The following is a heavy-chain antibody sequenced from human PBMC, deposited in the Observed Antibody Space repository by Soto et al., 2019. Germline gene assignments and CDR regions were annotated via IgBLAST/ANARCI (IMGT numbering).Heavy chain of an antibody. CDR2: ISSSSSYI. V-gene: IGHV3-21*01. J-gene: IGHJ6*02. Sequence: GGSLRLSCAASGFSLGSSGMSWVRQAPGKGLEWVSSISSSSSYIYYADSVKGRFTISRDNAKNSLYLQMNSLRAEDTAVDYCARPVDTAMVYYYYYGMDVWGQGTTATVSS. CDR1: GFSLGSSG. CDR3: ARPVDTAMVYYYYYGMDV. D-gene: IGHD5-18*01.